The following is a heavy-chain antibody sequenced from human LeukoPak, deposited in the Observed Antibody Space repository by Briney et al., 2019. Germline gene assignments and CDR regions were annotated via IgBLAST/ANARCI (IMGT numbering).Heavy chain of an antibody. CDR1: GGTFSSYA. V-gene: IGHV1-69*06. Sequence: SVKVSCKASGGTFSSYAISWVRQAPGQGLEWMGGIIPIFGTANYAQKFQGRVTITADKSTSTAYMELSSVTAADTAVYYCARGALWFGVPGGYYMDVWGKGTTVTISS. CDR2: IIPIFGTA. CDR3: ARGALWFGVPGGYYMDV. J-gene: IGHJ6*03. D-gene: IGHD3-10*01.